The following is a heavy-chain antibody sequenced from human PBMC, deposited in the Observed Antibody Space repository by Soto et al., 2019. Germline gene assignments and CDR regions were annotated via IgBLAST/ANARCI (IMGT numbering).Heavy chain of an antibody. J-gene: IGHJ6*03. D-gene: IGHD3-10*01. CDR1: GGSISSYH. V-gene: IGHV4-59*01. CDR2: IYYSGST. Sequence: SETLSLTCTVSGGSISSYHWSWIRQPPGKGLEWIGYIYYSGSTNYNPSLKSRVTISVDTSKNQFSLKLSSVTAADTAVYYCARGLWFRETYYYYYMDVWGKGTTVTVSS. CDR3: ARGLWFRETYYYYYMDV.